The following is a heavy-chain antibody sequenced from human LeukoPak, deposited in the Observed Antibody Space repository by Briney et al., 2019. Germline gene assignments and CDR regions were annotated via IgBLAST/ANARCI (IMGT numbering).Heavy chain of an antibody. CDR1: GYTFTSYG. Sequence: GASVKVSCKASGYTFTSYGISWVRQAPGQGLEWMGWISAYNGNTNYSQKLQGRVTMTTDTSTSTAYMELRSLRSDDAAVYYCARYMTTVTTGDYWGQGTLVTVSS. V-gene: IGHV1-18*01. CDR2: ISAYNGNT. CDR3: ARYMTTVTTGDY. J-gene: IGHJ4*02. D-gene: IGHD4-17*01.